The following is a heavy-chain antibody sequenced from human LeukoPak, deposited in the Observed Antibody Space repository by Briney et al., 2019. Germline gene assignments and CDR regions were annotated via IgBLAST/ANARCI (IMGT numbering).Heavy chain of an antibody. CDR2: ISSSSSYI. CDR1: GFTFSSYS. Sequence: KAGRSLRLSCAASGFTFSSYSMNWVRQAPGKGLEWVSSISSSSSYIYYADSVKGRFTISRDNAKNSLYLQMNSLRAEDTAVYYCARDSSGWYFLDYWGQGTLVTVSS. V-gene: IGHV3-21*01. D-gene: IGHD6-19*01. CDR3: ARDSSGWYFLDY. J-gene: IGHJ4*02.